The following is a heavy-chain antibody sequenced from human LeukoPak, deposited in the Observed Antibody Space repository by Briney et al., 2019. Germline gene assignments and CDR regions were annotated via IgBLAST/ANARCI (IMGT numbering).Heavy chain of an antibody. CDR2: IYTSGST. Sequence: SETLSLTCTVSGGSISSYYWSWLRQPAGKGLEWIGRIYTSGSTNYNPSLKSRVTISVDKSKNQFSLKLSSVTAADTAVYYCAREIGYCSSTSCYYYYYYMDVWGKGTTVTVSS. CDR3: AREIGYCSSTSCYYYYYYMDV. CDR1: GGSISSYY. V-gene: IGHV4-4*07. D-gene: IGHD2-2*01. J-gene: IGHJ6*03.